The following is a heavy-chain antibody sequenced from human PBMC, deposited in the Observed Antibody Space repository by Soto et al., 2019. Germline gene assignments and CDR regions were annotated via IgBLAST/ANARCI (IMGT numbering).Heavy chain of an antibody. CDR2: ISYDESNK. CDR1: GFTLSNYG. J-gene: IGHJ4*02. D-gene: IGHD3-3*01. V-gene: IGHV3-30*18. Sequence: QVQLVESGGGVVQPGRSLRLSCAASGFTLSNYGMHWVRQAPGKGLEWVAVISYDESNKYYADSVKGRFTISRDRSKNTVYLQMNSLRAEDTAVYYCAESIFGVVGGLDYWGQGTLVTVSS. CDR3: AESIFGVVGGLDY.